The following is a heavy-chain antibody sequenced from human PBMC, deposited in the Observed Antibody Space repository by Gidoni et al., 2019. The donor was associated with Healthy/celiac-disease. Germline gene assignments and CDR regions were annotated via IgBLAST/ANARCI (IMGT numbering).Heavy chain of an antibody. CDR2: ISGSGGST. J-gene: IGHJ2*01. CDR3: AKRNVVVPAAYWYFDL. CDR1: GFTFSSYA. Sequence: EVQLLESGGGLVQPGGSLRLSCAASGFTFSSYAMSWVRQAPGKGLEWVSAISGSGGSTYYADSVKGRFTISRDNSKNTLYLQMNSLRAEDTAVYYCAKRNVVVPAAYWYFDLWGRGTLVTVSS. V-gene: IGHV3-23*01. D-gene: IGHD2-2*01.